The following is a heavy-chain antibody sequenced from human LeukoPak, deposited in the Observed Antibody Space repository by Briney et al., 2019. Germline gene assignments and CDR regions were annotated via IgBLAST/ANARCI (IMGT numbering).Heavy chain of an antibody. CDR2: IYHSGST. D-gene: IGHD6-19*01. J-gene: IGHJ4*02. V-gene: IGHV4-4*02. Sequence: SETLSLTCAVSGGSISSSNWWGWVRQPPGKGLEWIGEIYHSGSTNYNPSLKSRVTISVDKSKNQFSLKLSSVTAADTAVYYCARVRAVAGRGFDYWGQGTLVTVSS. CDR3: ARVRAVAGRGFDY. CDR1: GGSISSSNW.